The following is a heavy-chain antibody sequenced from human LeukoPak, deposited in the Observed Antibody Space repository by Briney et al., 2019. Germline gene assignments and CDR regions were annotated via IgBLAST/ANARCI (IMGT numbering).Heavy chain of an antibody. CDR1: GYSISSGYY. CDR2: IYHVGST. Sequence: SETLSLTCTVSGYSISSGYYWGWIRQPPGKGLEWIGSIYHVGSTYYNPSLKSRVTISVDPSKNQFSLKLSSVTAADTAVYYCARRASMIVPDYWGQGTLVTVSS. CDR3: ARRASMIVPDY. J-gene: IGHJ4*02. D-gene: IGHD3-22*01. V-gene: IGHV4-38-2*02.